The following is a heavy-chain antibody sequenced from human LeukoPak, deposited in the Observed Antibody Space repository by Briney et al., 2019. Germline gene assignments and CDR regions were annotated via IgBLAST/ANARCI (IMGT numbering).Heavy chain of an antibody. D-gene: IGHD3-22*01. J-gene: IGHJ4*02. V-gene: IGHV4-30-2*01. CDR3: ARVGNMIVVGNPYFDY. Sequence: PSQTLSLTCAVSGGSISSGGYSWSWIRQPPGKGLEWIGYIYHSGSTYYNPSLKSRVTISVDKSKNQFSLKLSSVTAADTAVYYCARVGNMIVVGNPYFDYWGQGTLVTVSS. CDR2: IYHSGST. CDR1: GGSISSGGYS.